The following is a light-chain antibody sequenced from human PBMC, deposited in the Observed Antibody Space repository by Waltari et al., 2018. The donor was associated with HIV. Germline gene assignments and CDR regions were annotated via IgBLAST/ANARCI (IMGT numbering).Light chain of an antibody. V-gene: IGKV3-15*01. J-gene: IGKJ2*01. CDR2: GAS. CDR1: QSVGSN. CDR3: QQYNNWPYT. Sequence: EIVMTQSPATLSVSPVERAPLSCRASQSVGSNLAWYQRKPAQAPRLVIYGASTRATGVPDRLSGSGSGTEFTLTISSLQSEDFAVYYCQQYNNWPYTFGQGTKLEIK.